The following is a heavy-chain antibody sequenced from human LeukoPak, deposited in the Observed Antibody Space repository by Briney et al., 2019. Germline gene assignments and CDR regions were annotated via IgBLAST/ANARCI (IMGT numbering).Heavy chain of an antibody. J-gene: IGHJ4*02. CDR3: AKDPLRIAVAGTR. V-gene: IGHV3-74*01. CDR2: ISSDGSRV. D-gene: IGHD6-19*01. CDR1: GFTFSDYW. Sequence: GGSLRLSCAASGFTFSDYWMHWVRQAPGKGLVWVSRISSDGSRVTYADSVKGRFTISRDNAKNTLYLQMNSLRAEDTAVYYCAKDPLRIAVAGTRWGQGTLVTVSS.